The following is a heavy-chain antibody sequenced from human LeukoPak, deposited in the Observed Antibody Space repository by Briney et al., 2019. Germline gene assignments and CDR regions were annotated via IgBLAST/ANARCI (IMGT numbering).Heavy chain of an antibody. Sequence: GGSLRLSCAASGFTFSSYGMHWVRQAPGKGLEWVSIISYDGGKKDYADSVKGRFTISRDNSKNTLYLQMNSLRAEDTAVYYCARDAYCSGGSCYPYYFDYWGQGTLVTVSS. CDR2: ISYDGGKK. D-gene: IGHD2-15*01. CDR1: GFTFSSYG. CDR3: ARDAYCSGGSCYPYYFDY. V-gene: IGHV3-33*05. J-gene: IGHJ4*02.